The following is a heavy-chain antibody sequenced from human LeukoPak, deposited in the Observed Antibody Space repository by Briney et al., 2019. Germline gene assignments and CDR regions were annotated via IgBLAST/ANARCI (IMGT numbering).Heavy chain of an antibody. D-gene: IGHD2-2*01. J-gene: IGHJ5*02. CDR2: INPNSGGT. CDR1: GYTFTGYY. V-gene: IGHV1-2*02. CDR3: ARDHCSSTSCRNVGHWFDP. Sequence: ASVKVSCKASGYTFTGYYMHWVRQAPRQGLEWMGWINPNSGGTNYAQKFQGRVTMTRDTSISTAYMEPRRLRSGDTAVYYCARDHCSSTSCRNVGHWFDPGGQGTLVTVS.